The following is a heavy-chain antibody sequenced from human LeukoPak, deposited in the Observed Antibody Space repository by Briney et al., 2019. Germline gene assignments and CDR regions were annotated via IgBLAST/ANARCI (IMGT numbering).Heavy chain of an antibody. Sequence: ASVKVSCKASGYTFTSYGISWGRQAPGQGLEWMAMITVYNNNTDFSQKVEDKRTITTDTSPSTPNMELKSLTSDDTAVYYCARQRFSDVHAFDVWGQGTVVSVS. CDR1: GYTFTSYG. V-gene: IGHV1-18*01. CDR3: ARQRFSDVHAFDV. J-gene: IGHJ3*01. D-gene: IGHD2-21*02. CDR2: ITVYNNNT.